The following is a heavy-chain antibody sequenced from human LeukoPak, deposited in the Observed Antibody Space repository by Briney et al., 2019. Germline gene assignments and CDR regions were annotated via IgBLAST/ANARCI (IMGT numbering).Heavy chain of an antibody. D-gene: IGHD3-16*02. Sequence: SQTLSLTCTVSGGSLSSGGYYWSWIRQPAGKGPEWIGRIYMNGNTNYNPSLKSRVTISVDTSKNQFSLKLSSVTAADTAVYYCARESIMITFGGVIVRGTHFDYWGQGTLVTVSS. CDR2: IYMNGNT. V-gene: IGHV4-61*02. CDR3: ARESIMITFGGVIVRGTHFDY. J-gene: IGHJ4*02. CDR1: GGSLSSGGYY.